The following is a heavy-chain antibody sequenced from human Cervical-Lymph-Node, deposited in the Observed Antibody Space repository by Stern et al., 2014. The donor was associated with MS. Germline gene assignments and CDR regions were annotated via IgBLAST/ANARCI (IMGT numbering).Heavy chain of an antibody. D-gene: IGHD6-13*01. CDR1: GFTFSSYW. CDR3: VKAIAAAGSH. Sequence: VQLVQSGGGLVQPGGSLRLSCAASGFTFSSYWMSWVRQAPGKGLEWVANIKQDGSEEYYVDSVKGRFTLSRDNAKNSLYLQMNSLRAEDTSVYYCVKAIAAAGSHWGQGTLVTVSS. J-gene: IGHJ4*02. V-gene: IGHV3-7*01. CDR2: IKQDGSEE.